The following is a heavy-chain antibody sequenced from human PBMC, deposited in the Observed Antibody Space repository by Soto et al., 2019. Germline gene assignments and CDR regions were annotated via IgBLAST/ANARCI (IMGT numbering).Heavy chain of an antibody. CDR1: DGSVSKYY. J-gene: IGHJ4*02. Sequence: ETLSLTCGVSDGSVSKYYWSWIRQPPGKGLEWIGYISHTGYTSYNPSLESRLTISMDKSKNQLSLNLNSVTTADTAVYYCARGQLLFAYWGQGTTVTV. CDR3: ARGQLLFAY. CDR2: ISHTGYT. V-gene: IGHV4-59*02. D-gene: IGHD3-10*02.